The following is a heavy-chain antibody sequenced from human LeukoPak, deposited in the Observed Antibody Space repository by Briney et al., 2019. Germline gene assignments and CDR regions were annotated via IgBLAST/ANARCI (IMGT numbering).Heavy chain of an antibody. V-gene: IGHV1-2*02. CDR1: GNTFVNYY. Sequence: GASVKVSCKAPGNTFVNYYIHWVRQAPGQGLEWMGWINPDSGGTNYAQKFQGRVTMTRDTSISTAYMELSRLRSDDTAVYYCASFVGYCTNGVCPWGQGTLVTVSS. CDR3: ASFVGYCTNGVCP. J-gene: IGHJ5*02. CDR2: INPDSGGT. D-gene: IGHD2-8*01.